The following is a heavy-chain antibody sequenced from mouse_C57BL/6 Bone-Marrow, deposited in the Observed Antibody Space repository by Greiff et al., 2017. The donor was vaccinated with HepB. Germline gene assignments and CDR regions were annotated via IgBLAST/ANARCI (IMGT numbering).Heavy chain of an antibody. CDR2: INYDGSST. D-gene: IGHD3-2*02. J-gene: IGHJ2*01. Sequence: EVKVVESEGGLVQPGSSLKLSCTASGFTFSDYYMAWVRQVPEKGLEWVANINYDGSSTYYLDSLKSRFIISRDNAKNILYLQMSSLKSEDTATYYCARRQLRFPFDYWGQGTTLTVSS. CDR1: GFTFSDYY. V-gene: IGHV5-16*01. CDR3: ARRQLRFPFDY.